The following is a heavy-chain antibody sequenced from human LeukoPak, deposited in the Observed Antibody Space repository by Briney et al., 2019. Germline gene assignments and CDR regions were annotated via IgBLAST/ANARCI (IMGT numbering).Heavy chain of an antibody. J-gene: IGHJ4*02. CDR2: IYYGGST. CDR1: GGSISSYY. D-gene: IGHD5-24*01. Sequence: SETLSLICTVSGGSISSYYWSWIRQPPGKGLEWIGYIYYGGSTKYNPSLKSRVTISVDTSKNQFSLELSSVTAADTAVYYCARVVDHGYSDYWGLGTLVTVSS. V-gene: IGHV4-59*01. CDR3: ARVVDHGYSDY.